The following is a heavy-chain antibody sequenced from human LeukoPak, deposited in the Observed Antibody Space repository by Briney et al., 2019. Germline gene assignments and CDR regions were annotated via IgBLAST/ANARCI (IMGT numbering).Heavy chain of an antibody. CDR3: AREPEKYDSSGYYDY. D-gene: IGHD3-22*01. J-gene: IGHJ4*02. Sequence: GSSVKVSCKASGGTFSSYAISWVRQAPGQGLEWMGGITPIFGTANYAQKFQGRVTITADESTSTAYMELSSLRSEDTAVYYCAREPEKYDSSGYYDYWGQGTLVTVSS. CDR2: ITPIFGTA. V-gene: IGHV1-69*01. CDR1: GGTFSSYA.